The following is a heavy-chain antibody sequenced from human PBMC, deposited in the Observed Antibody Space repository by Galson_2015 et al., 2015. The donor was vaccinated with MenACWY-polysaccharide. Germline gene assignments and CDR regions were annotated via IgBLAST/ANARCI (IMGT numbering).Heavy chain of an antibody. V-gene: IGHV3-23*01. CDR3: AKVQYGDNPTNRNFDY. Sequence: SLRLSCAASGFTFSSYAMSWVRQAPGKGLEWVSAISGSGGSTYYADSVKGRFTISRDNSKNTLYLQMNSLRAEDTAVYYCAKVQYGDNPTNRNFDYWGQGTLVTVSS. D-gene: IGHD4-17*01. J-gene: IGHJ4*02. CDR2: ISGSGGST. CDR1: GFTFSSYA.